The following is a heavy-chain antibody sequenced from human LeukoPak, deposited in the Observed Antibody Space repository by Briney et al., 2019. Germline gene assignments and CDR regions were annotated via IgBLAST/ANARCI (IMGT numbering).Heavy chain of an antibody. D-gene: IGHD3-9*01. Sequence: EASVKVSCKASGYTFTSYYVHWVRQAPGQGLEWMGIINPSGGSTSYAQKFQGRVTMTTDTSTSTAYMELRSLRSDDTAVYYCARAPDLRYFDWLFQYYYYYYMDVWGKGTTVTVSS. CDR1: GYTFTSYY. J-gene: IGHJ6*03. V-gene: IGHV1-46*01. CDR2: INPSGGST. CDR3: ARAPDLRYFDWLFQYYYYYYMDV.